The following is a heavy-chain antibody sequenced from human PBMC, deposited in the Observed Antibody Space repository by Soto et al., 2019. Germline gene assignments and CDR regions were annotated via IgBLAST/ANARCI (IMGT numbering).Heavy chain of an antibody. J-gene: IGHJ5*02. CDR1: GGSISSGGYY. Sequence: SETLSLTCTVSGGSISSGGYYWSWIRQHPGKGLEWIGYIYYSGSTYYNPSLKNRVTISVDTSKNQFSMKLSSVTAADSSVYYCARVLDEVVVAAMFDPWGQGTLVTVSS. V-gene: IGHV4-31*03. D-gene: IGHD2-15*01. CDR2: IYYSGST. CDR3: ARVLDEVVVAAMFDP.